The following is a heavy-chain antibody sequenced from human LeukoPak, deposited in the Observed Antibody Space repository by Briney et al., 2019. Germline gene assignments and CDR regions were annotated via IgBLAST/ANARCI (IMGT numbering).Heavy chain of an antibody. V-gene: IGHV4-59*08. CDR3: ARHGYSSSWMNWFDP. CDR2: IYYSGST. D-gene: IGHD6-13*01. Sequence: SETLSLTCAVYGGSFSGYYWSWIRQPPGKGLEWIGYIYYSGSTNYNPSLKSRVTISVDTSKNQFSLKLSSVTAADTAVYYCARHGYSSSWMNWFDPWGQGTLVTVSS. J-gene: IGHJ5*02. CDR1: GGSFSGYY.